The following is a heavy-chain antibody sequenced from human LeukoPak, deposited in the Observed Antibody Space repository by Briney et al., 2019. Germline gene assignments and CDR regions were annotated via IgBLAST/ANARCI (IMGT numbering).Heavy chain of an antibody. D-gene: IGHD6-6*01. CDR2: IYPGDSDT. CDR3: ARRIAARTFDY. Sequence: ESLKLSCKGSGYSFTSYWIGWVRQMPGKGLEWMGIIYPGDSDTRYSPSFQGQATISADKSISTAYLQWSSLKASDTAMYYCARRIAARTFDYWGQGTLVTVSS. V-gene: IGHV5-51*01. J-gene: IGHJ4*02. CDR1: GYSFTSYW.